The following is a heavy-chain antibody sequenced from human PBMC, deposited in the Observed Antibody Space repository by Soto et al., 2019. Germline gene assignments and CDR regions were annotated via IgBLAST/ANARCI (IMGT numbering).Heavy chain of an antibody. CDR1: GYPFTSYG. CDR2: ISAYNGKT. J-gene: IGHJ4*02. Sequence: ASVKVSCTASGYPFTSYGSSWVRQAPGQGLEWMGWISAYNGKTNYAQKLQGRVTMKTDTSKRTAYMELRSLRAEETAVYYCATAEAIVGTPFDYWGQGTLVTVSS. V-gene: IGHV1-18*01. CDR3: ATAEAIVGTPFDY. D-gene: IGHD3-3*01.